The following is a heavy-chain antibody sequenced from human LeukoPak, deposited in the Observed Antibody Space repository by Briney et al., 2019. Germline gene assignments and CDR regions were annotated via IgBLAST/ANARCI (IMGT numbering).Heavy chain of an antibody. CDR1: GGSISSFH. V-gene: IGHV4-59*01. Sequence: PSETLSLTCTVSGGSISSFHWSWVRQPPGKGLEWIGYAYYTGSTNYNPSLKSRVTISVDTSQNQFSLKMNSVTAADTAVYYCTRDQYHFDRDYFNYYMDVWGKGTTVTVSS. D-gene: IGHD3-22*01. CDR3: TRDQYHFDRDYFNYYMDV. J-gene: IGHJ6*03. CDR2: AYYTGST.